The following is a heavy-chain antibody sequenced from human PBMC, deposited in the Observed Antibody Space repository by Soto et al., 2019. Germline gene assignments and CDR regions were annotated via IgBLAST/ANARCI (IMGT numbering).Heavy chain of an antibody. CDR3: AILYSSSSVGLDP. D-gene: IGHD6-6*01. Sequence: GESLKISCKGSGYSFTSYWIGWVRQMPGKGLEWMGIIYPGDSDTRYSPSFQGQVTISADKSISTAYMQWSSLKASDTAMYYCAILYSSSSVGLDPWGPGTLLTVYS. CDR1: GYSFTSYW. CDR2: IYPGDSDT. J-gene: IGHJ5*02. V-gene: IGHV5-51*01.